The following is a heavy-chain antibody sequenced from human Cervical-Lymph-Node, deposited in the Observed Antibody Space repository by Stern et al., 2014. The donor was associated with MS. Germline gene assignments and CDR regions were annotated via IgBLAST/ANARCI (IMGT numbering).Heavy chain of an antibody. J-gene: IGHJ4*02. Sequence: EVQLVESGGGLVQPGRSLRLSCEASGITFDDHAMHWVRQGQGTGLELVSGIAWDGSSQGYADSVKGRFTISRDNANNSLYLQMNSLRTEDTAFYYCAKGHNKYYHGYFDSWGQGTLVIVSS. CDR1: GITFDDHA. CDR3: AKGHNKYYHGYFDS. D-gene: IGHD1-26*01. CDR2: IAWDGSSQ. V-gene: IGHV3-9*01.